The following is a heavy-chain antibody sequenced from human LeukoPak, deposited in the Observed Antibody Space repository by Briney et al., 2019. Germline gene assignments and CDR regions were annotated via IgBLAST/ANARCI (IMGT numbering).Heavy chain of an antibody. CDR2: IYYSGST. CDR1: GGSISSSSYY. D-gene: IGHD3-22*01. V-gene: IGHV4-39*01. Sequence: SETLSLTCTVSGGSISSSSYYWGWIRQPPGKGLEWIGSIYYSGSTYYNPSLKSRVTISVDTSKNQVSLNLSSVTAADTAVYYSARLYYDSSGYYQICYFDYWGQGTLVTVSS. J-gene: IGHJ4*02. CDR3: ARLYYDSSGYYQICYFDY.